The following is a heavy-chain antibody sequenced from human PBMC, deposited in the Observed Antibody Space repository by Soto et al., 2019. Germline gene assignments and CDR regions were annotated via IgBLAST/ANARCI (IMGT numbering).Heavy chain of an antibody. V-gene: IGHV3-30-3*01. CDR2: ISSDGNNK. CDR1: GFTFSSYA. CDR3: ARMGWAVAGSYYFDY. J-gene: IGHJ4*02. D-gene: IGHD6-19*01. Sequence: QVQLVESGGGVVQPGRSLRLSCAASGFTFSSYAMHWVRQAPGKGLEWVAVISSDGNNKYYAGSVKGRFTISRDNSKNTLYLQMNGLRAEDTAVYYCARMGWAVAGSYYFDYWGQGTLVTVSS.